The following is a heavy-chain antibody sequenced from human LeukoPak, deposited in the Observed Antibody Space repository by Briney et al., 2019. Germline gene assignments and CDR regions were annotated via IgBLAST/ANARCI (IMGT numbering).Heavy chain of an antibody. J-gene: IGHJ4*02. V-gene: IGHV1-2*02. D-gene: IGHD6-13*01. CDR1: GYTFTGYY. CDR2: INPNSGGT. CDR3: ARDLGIAAAGPDY. Sequence: ASVKVSCKASGYTFTGYYMHWVRQAPGQELEWMGWINPNSGGTNYAQKFQGRVTMTRDTSISTAYMELSRLRSGDTAVYYCARDLGIAAAGPDYWGQGTLVTVSS.